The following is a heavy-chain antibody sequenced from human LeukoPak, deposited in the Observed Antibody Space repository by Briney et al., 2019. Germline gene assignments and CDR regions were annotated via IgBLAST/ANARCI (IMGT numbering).Heavy chain of an antibody. D-gene: IGHD2-15*01. V-gene: IGHV3-23*01. CDR1: GFSFSTYV. J-gene: IGHJ4*02. Sequence: GGSLRLSCATSGFSFSTYVMSWVRQAPGKGLEWVSSVGGDGRFTYHADSVKGRFTISRDNAKNTLYLQMNSLRAEDTAVYYCARVAAPGVYFDYWGRGTLVTVSS. CDR2: VGGDGRFT. CDR3: ARVAAPGVYFDY.